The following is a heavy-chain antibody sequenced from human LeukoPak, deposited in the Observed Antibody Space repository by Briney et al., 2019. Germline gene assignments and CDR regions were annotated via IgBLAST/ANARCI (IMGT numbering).Heavy chain of an antibody. J-gene: IGHJ6*03. V-gene: IGHV4-39*07. Sequence: SETLSLTCTVSGGSISSSSYYWGWIRQPPGKGLEWIGSIYYSGSTYYNPSLKSRVTISVDTSKNQFSLKLSSVTAADTAVYYCARGSRITMVRGVIIRATTHYYYMDVWGKGTTVTVSS. CDR2: IYYSGST. CDR3: ARGSRITMVRGVIIRATTHYYYMDV. CDR1: GGSISSSSYY. D-gene: IGHD3-10*01.